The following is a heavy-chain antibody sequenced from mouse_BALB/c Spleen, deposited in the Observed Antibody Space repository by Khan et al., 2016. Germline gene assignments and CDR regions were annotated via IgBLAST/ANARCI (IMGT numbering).Heavy chain of an antibody. CDR2: INTSTGEP. D-gene: IGHD3-1*01. V-gene: IGHV9-3*02. CDR3: SRTARATFAY. Sequence: QIQLVQSGPELKKPGETVKISCKASGYTFTNYGMNWVKQAPGKGLKWMGWINTSTGEPTYAEEFKGRSAFSSETSASTASLLINNLKSEDTAYYVCSRTARATFAYWGQGTLVTVSA. J-gene: IGHJ3*01. CDR1: GYTFTNYG.